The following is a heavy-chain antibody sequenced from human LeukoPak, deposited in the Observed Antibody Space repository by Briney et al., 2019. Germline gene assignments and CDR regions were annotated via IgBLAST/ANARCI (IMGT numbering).Heavy chain of an antibody. CDR3: ARVLEPYYFDY. D-gene: IGHD1-1*01. V-gene: IGHV1-2*02. CDR1: GYTFTGYY. Sequence: ASVKVSCKASGYTFTGYYMHWVRQAPGQGLEWMGWINPNSGDTNYAQKFQGRVTMTRDTSISTAYMELSRLRSDDTAVYYCARVLEPYYFDYWGQGTLVTVSS. CDR2: INPNSGDT. J-gene: IGHJ4*02.